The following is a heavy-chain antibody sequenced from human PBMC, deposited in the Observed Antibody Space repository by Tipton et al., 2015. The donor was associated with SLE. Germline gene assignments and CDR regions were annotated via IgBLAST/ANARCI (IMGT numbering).Heavy chain of an antibody. CDR3: ARGGGLHLARRGYSGYEGARDALDI. D-gene: IGHD5-12*01. V-gene: IGHV4-34*01. Sequence: TLSLTCAVYGGSFSGYYWSWIRQPPGKGLEWIGEINHSGSTNYNPSLKSRVTISVDTSKNQFSLKLSSVTAADTAVYYCARGGGLHLARRGYSGYEGARDALDIWGQGTMVTVSS. J-gene: IGHJ3*02. CDR1: GGSFSGYY. CDR2: INHSGST.